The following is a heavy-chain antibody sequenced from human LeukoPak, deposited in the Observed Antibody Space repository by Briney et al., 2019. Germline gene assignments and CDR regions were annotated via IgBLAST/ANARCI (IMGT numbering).Heavy chain of an antibody. D-gene: IGHD1-14*01. Sequence: PGGSLRLSCAASGFTFSDYYMSWIRQAPGKGLEWVSYISSSSSYTNYADSVKGRFTVSRDNAKNSLHLQMNSLRAEDTAVYYCARDRRNPVLYWGQGTLVTVSS. CDR2: ISSSSSYT. CDR3: ARDRRNPVLY. V-gene: IGHV3-11*05. CDR1: GFTFSDYY. J-gene: IGHJ4*02.